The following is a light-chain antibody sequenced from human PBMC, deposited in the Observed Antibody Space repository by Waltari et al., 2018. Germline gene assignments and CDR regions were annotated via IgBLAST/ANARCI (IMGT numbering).Light chain of an antibody. CDR1: QSISTF. Sequence: DIQMTQSPSSLSASLGDRVTITCRASQSISTFLNWYQQKPGEAPKLLVYTASALQSGVPLRFSGSGSGTDFTLTISSLQPEDSATYFCQQSYCTPSTFGRGTKVEIK. CDR3: QQSYCTPST. V-gene: IGKV1-39*01. CDR2: TAS. J-gene: IGKJ2*02.